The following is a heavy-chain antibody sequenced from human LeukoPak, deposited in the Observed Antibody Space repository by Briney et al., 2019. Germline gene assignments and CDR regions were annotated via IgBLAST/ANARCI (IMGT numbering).Heavy chain of an antibody. CDR3: ARLDVAATLYYYYYMDV. CDR2: ISSSGSTI. J-gene: IGHJ6*03. D-gene: IGHD2-15*01. V-gene: IGHV3-11*01. Sequence: GGSLRLSCAASGFTFSDYYMSWIRQAPGKGLEWVSYISSSGSTIYYADSVKGRFTISRDNAKNSLYLQMNSLRAEDTAVYYCARLDVAATLYYYYYMDVWGKGTTVTISS. CDR1: GFTFSDYY.